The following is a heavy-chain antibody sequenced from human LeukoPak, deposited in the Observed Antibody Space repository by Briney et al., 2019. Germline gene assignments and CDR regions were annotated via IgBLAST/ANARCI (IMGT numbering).Heavy chain of an antibody. CDR2: ISWNSGRI. D-gene: IGHD6-19*01. CDR3: AKGHLAVAGGYYFDP. V-gene: IGHV3-9*01. Sequence: GRSLRLSCAASGFTLDDYAMYWVRQVPGKGLEWVSGISWNSGRIAYADSLKGRFTISRDNAKNSLYLEMNSLRPEDTAFYYCAKGHLAVAGGYYFDPWGQETLVTVSS. CDR1: GFTLDDYA. J-gene: IGHJ4*02.